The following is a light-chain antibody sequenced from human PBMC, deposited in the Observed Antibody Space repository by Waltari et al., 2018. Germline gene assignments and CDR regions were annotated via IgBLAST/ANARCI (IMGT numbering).Light chain of an antibody. V-gene: IGKV3-20*01. CDR1: QSVSSSY. CDR2: GAS. Sequence: EIVLTQSPGTLSLSPGERATLSCRASQSVSSSYLAWYQQKHGQAPRLLIYGASSRATGIPDRVSGSGSGTDFTLTISRLEPEDFAVYYCQQYGSSPPITFGQGTRLEIK. J-gene: IGKJ5*01. CDR3: QQYGSSPPIT.